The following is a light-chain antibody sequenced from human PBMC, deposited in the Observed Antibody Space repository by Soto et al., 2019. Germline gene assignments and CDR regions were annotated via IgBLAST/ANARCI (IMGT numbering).Light chain of an antibody. V-gene: IGLV3-21*04. Sequence: SYELTQPPSVSVAPGKTARITCGGNNIGGKSVHWYQQKPGQAPVLVISYDTDRPSGIPERFSGSNYDNTATLTISRVEAGDEADYYCQVWDSKVVFGGGTKVTVL. CDR1: NIGGKS. CDR3: QVWDSKVV. CDR2: YDT. J-gene: IGLJ2*01.